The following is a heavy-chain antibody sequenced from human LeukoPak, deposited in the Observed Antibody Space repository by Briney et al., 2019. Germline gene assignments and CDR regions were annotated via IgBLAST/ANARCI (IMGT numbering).Heavy chain of an antibody. Sequence: GGSLRLSCAASGFTFSSYAMSWVRQALGKGLEWVSAISGSGGSTYYADSVKGLFTISRDNSKNTLYLQMNSLRAEDTAVYYCAKQNHDSSVWYRWFDPWGQGTLVTVSS. CDR1: GFTFSSYA. D-gene: IGHD6-19*01. CDR3: AKQNHDSSVWYRWFDP. J-gene: IGHJ5*02. CDR2: ISGSGGST. V-gene: IGHV3-23*01.